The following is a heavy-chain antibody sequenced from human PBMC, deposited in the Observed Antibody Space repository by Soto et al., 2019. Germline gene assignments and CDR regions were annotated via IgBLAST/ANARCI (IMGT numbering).Heavy chain of an antibody. Sequence: GSLRLSCAAAGFTFSSYWMSWVRQAPGKGLEWVANIKQDGSEKYYVDSVKGRFTISRDNAKNSLYLQMNSLRAEDTAVYYCAREDISSLSLFHYYGMDVWGQGTTATVSS. CDR2: IKQDGSEK. V-gene: IGHV3-7*03. D-gene: IGHD6-6*01. J-gene: IGHJ6*02. CDR1: GFTFSSYW. CDR3: AREDISSLSLFHYYGMDV.